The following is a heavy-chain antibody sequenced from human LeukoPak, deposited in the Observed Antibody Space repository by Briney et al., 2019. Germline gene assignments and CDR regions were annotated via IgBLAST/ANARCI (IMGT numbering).Heavy chain of an antibody. D-gene: IGHD5-18*01. Sequence: SVKVSCKASGGTFSSYAISWVRQAPGQGLEWMGGIIPILGIANYAQKFQGRVTITADKSTSTAYMELSSLRSEDTAVYYCAREGYSYGYAGGTFDYWGQGTLVTVSS. CDR1: GGTFSSYA. CDR2: IIPILGIA. V-gene: IGHV1-69*04. CDR3: AREGYSYGYAGGTFDY. J-gene: IGHJ4*02.